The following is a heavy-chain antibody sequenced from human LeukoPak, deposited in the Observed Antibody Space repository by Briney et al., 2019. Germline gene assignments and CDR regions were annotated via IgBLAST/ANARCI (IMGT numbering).Heavy chain of an antibody. CDR2: ISSSSSTI. J-gene: IGHJ3*02. D-gene: IGHD5-18*01. CDR3: ARDGTAMVTAFDI. V-gene: IGHV3-48*01. Sequence: GGSLRLSCAASGFTFSSYSMNWVRQAPGKGLEWVSYISSSSSTIYYADSVKGRFTISRDNAKNSLYLQMNSLRAEDTAVYYCARDGTAMVTAFDIWGQGTMVTVSS. CDR1: GFTFSSYS.